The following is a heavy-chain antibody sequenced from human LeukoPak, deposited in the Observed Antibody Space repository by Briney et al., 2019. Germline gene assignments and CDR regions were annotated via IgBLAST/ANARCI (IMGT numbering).Heavy chain of an antibody. D-gene: IGHD2-15*01. CDR3: ARGWCSGGSCYWTDYYYYGMDV. V-gene: IGHV3-13*01. CDR1: GFTFSSYD. CDR2: IGTAGVT. J-gene: IGHJ6*02. Sequence: GGSLRLSCAASGFTFSSYDMHWVRQATGKGLEWVSAIGTAGVTYYPGSVKGRFTISRENAKNSLYLQMNSLRAGDTAVYYCARGWCSGGSCYWTDYYYYGMDVWGQGTTVTVSS.